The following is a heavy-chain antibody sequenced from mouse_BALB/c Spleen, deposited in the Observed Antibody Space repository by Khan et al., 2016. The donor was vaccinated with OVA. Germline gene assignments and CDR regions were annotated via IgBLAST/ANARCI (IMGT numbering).Heavy chain of an antibody. CDR1: GFTFSSYG. V-gene: IGHV5-6*02. Sequence: EVKLEESGGDLVKPGGSLKLSCEASGFTFSSYGMSWVRQTPDKRLEWVATISNGGSYTYYPDSVKGRLTISRDNAKNTLYLQMSSLKSEDTAMYYCARHRFTSAAAWFAYWGQGTLVTVSA. CDR3: ARHRFTSAAAWFAY. J-gene: IGHJ3*01. CDR2: ISNGGSYT. D-gene: IGHD1-2*01.